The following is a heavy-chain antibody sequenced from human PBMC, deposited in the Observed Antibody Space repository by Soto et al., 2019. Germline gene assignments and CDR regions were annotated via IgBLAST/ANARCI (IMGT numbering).Heavy chain of an antibody. V-gene: IGHV1-2*04. CDR2: INPNSGGT. CDR1: GYTFTGYY. D-gene: IGHD6-13*01. J-gene: IGHJ6*02. CDR3: ARYRIAAAGTYYYYGTDV. Sequence: ASVKVSCKASGYTFTGYYMHWVRQAPGQGLEWMGWINPNSGGTNYAQKFQGWVTMTRDTSISTAYMELSRLRSDDTAVYYCARYRIAAAGTYYYYGTDVWGQGTTVTVSS.